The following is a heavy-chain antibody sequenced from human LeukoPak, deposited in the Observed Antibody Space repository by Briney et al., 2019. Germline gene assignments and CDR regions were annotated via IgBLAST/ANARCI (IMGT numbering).Heavy chain of an antibody. CDR1: GDSISCFY. J-gene: IGHJ6*03. CDR3: ARGLLSDGAYVDYYVYMDV. V-gene: IGHV4-4*07. CDR2: ISTRGST. Sequence: PSETLSLTCTVSGDSISCFYCSWLRQPAGKGLQWIGRISTRGSTNYNPPLKSRVTMAADQSTHKFPLALRSLTAADTALYYRARGLLSDGAYVDYYVYMDVWGKGAPGTVSS. D-gene: IGHD4-17*01.